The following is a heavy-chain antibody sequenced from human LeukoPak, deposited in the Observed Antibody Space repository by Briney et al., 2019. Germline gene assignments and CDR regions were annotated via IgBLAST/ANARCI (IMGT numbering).Heavy chain of an antibody. V-gene: IGHV1-3*01. J-gene: IGHJ4*02. Sequence: ASVKVSCKASGYTFTSYAMHWVRQAPGQRLEWMGWTNAGNGDTRYSQKFQGRVTITRDTSASTAYMELSSLRSEDTAVYYCARSIIAAADTFDYWGQGTLVTVSS. D-gene: IGHD6-13*01. CDR2: TNAGNGDT. CDR3: ARSIIAAADTFDY. CDR1: GYTFTSYA.